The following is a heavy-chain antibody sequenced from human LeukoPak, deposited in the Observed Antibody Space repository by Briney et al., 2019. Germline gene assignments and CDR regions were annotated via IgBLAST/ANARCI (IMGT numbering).Heavy chain of an antibody. CDR3: AKGGGITDYARFDY. CDR2: ISYDESNT. D-gene: IGHD1-14*01. Sequence: GSLRLSCAASGFTFSTYGMNWVHQPPGKGLEWVAIISYDESNTYYADSVKGRFAISRDNSKNTLYLQMNSLRAEDTAVYYCAKGGGITDYARFDYWGQGTLVTVSS. CDR1: GFTFSTYG. V-gene: IGHV3-30*18. J-gene: IGHJ4*02.